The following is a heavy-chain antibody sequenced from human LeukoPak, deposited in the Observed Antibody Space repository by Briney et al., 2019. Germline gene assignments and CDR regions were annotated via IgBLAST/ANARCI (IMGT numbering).Heavy chain of an antibody. D-gene: IGHD7-27*01. V-gene: IGHV3-7*03. CDR1: GFTFSSYW. Sequence: PGGSLRLSCAASGFTFSSYWMSWVRQAPGKGLEWVANIKQDGSEKYYVDSVKGRFTISRDNAKNSLYLQMNSLRAEDTAVYYCAGDPPANWGNFDYWGQGTLVTVSS. CDR3: AGDPPANWGNFDY. CDR2: IKQDGSEK. J-gene: IGHJ4*02.